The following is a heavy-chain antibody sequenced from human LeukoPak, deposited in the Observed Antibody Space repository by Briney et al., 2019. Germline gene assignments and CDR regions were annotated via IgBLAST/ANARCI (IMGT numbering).Heavy chain of an antibody. J-gene: IGHJ4*02. Sequence: ASVKVSCKVSGYTLTELSMHWVRQAPGKGLEWMGGFDPEDGETIYAQKFQGRVTMTEDTSTDTAYMELSSLRSEDTAVYYCATFRCSSTSCYIGFGYWGQGTLVTVSS. CDR1: GYTLTELS. V-gene: IGHV1-24*01. D-gene: IGHD2-2*02. CDR2: FDPEDGET. CDR3: ATFRCSSTSCYIGFGY.